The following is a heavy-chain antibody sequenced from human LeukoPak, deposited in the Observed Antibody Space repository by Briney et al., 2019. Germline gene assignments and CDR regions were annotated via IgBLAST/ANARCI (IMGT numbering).Heavy chain of an antibody. CDR3: TCFGFGDFDC. Sequence: SETLSLTCTVSGGSISRSRYYWGWIRQPPGKGLEWIGHVYYSGTTYYTASLKSRLTISVDTSKNQFSLKLSSVAAADTGIYYCTCFGFGDFDCWGQGTLVSVSA. V-gene: IGHV4-39*01. CDR1: GGSISRSRYY. CDR2: VYYSGTT. J-gene: IGHJ4*02. D-gene: IGHD3-10*01.